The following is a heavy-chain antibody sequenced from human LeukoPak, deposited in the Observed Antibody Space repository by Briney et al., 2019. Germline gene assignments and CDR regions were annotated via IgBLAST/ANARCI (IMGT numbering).Heavy chain of an antibody. V-gene: IGHV3-7*02. CDR1: GFTLSSHW. Sequence: GGSLRLSCAASGFTLSSHWMSWVRQAPGKGLEWVANIKQDGSENYYVDSVKGRFTISRDNAKNSLYLQMNSLRAEDTALYYCARLRYNVFWSGNWKYYYYMDVWGKGTTVTVSS. CDR2: IKQDGSEN. D-gene: IGHD3-3*01. J-gene: IGHJ6*03. CDR3: ARLRYNVFWSGNWKYYYYMDV.